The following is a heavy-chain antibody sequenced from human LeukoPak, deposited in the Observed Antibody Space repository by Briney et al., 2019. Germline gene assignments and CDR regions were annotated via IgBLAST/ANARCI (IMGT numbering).Heavy chain of an antibody. D-gene: IGHD4-23*01. V-gene: IGHV3-23*01. CDR3: AKDYGGKSLLWDY. CDR1: GFIFSSYN. J-gene: IGHJ4*02. Sequence: PGGSLRLSCAASGFIFSSYNMNWVRQAPGKGLNWVSAISGSGGSTYYADSVKGRFTISRDNSKNTLYLQMNSLRAEDTAVYYCAKDYGGKSLLWDYWGQGTLVTVSS. CDR2: ISGSGGST.